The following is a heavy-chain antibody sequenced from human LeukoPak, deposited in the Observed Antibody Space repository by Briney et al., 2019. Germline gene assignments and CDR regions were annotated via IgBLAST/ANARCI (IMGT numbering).Heavy chain of an antibody. CDR1: GFTFEHYA. CDR3: SGDPGDY. D-gene: IGHD7-27*01. J-gene: IGHJ4*02. CDR2: ISWNSGHI. V-gene: IGHV3-9*01. Sequence: GGSLRLSCAASGFTFEHYAIHWVRQAPGKGLEWVSGISWNSGHIGYADSVKGRFTISRDNARNSLYLQMNSLGVDDTAVYFCSGDPGDYWGQGTLVTVSS.